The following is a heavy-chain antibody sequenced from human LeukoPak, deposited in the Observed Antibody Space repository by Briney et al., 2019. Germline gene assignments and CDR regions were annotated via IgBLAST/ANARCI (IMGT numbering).Heavy chain of an antibody. CDR2: IIPILGIA. D-gene: IGHD3-9*01. Sequence: SVKVSCKASGGTFSSYTISWVRQAPGQGLEWMGRIIPILGIANYAQKFQGRVAITADKSTSTAYMELSSLRSEDTAVYYCARSRNYDILTGYSYYFDYWGQGTLVTVSS. J-gene: IGHJ4*02. V-gene: IGHV1-69*02. CDR3: ARSRNYDILTGYSYYFDY. CDR1: GGTFSSYT.